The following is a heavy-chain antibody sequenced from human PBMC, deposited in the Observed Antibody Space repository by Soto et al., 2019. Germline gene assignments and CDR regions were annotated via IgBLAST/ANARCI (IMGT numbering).Heavy chain of an antibody. V-gene: IGHV4-59*01. CDR2: IYYSGST. CDR3: ARDRWGEDGSGSYSLDY. Sequence: QVQLQESGPGLVKPSETLSLTCTVSVGSISSYYWSWIRQPPGKGLEWIGYIYYSGSTNYNPSLKSRITISVDTSKNQFSLKLSSVTAADTAVYYCARDRWGEDGSGSYSLDYWGQGTLVTVSS. D-gene: IGHD3-10*01. CDR1: VGSISSYY. J-gene: IGHJ4*02.